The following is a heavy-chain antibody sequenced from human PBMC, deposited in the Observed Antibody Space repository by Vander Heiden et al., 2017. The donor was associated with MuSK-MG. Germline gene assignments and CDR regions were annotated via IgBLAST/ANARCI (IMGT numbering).Heavy chain of an antibody. Sequence: EVQLLESGGGLVQPGGSLRLSGAASGFTFSSYAMSWVRQAPGKGLKWVSTSGVSGNTYYADSVKGRFTISRDNSKNTLYLQINSLTAEDTAIYYCAKRTTSGTLYFFDYWGQGTLVTVSS. V-gene: IGHV3-23*01. J-gene: IGHJ4*02. CDR2: SGVSGNT. CDR1: GFTFSSYA. CDR3: AKRTTSGTLYFFDY. D-gene: IGHD6-13*01.